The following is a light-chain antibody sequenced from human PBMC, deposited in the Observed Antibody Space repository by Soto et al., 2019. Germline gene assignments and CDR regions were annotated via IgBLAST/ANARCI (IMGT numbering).Light chain of an antibody. Sequence: DIKMTQSPSSLSASVGARVTITCQASQDVRNYLNWYQQKPGKAPKLLIYDASNLETGVPSKFSGSGSGTDFTFTIRGLQPEDISTYYCQHYDSFLPTLGGGTKVDIK. J-gene: IGKJ4*01. CDR2: DAS. CDR3: QHYDSFLPT. CDR1: QDVRNY. V-gene: IGKV1-33*01.